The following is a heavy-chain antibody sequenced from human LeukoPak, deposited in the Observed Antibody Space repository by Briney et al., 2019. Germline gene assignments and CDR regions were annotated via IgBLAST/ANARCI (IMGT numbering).Heavy chain of an antibody. Sequence: GGSLRLSCAASGFTFSSYSMNWVRQAPGKGLEWVSSISSSGTYVYYADSVKGRFTISRDNAKNSLSLQMNSLRADDAAVYYCARALDYSSGWYLSYWGQGTLVTVSS. V-gene: IGHV3-21*01. CDR1: GFTFSSYS. CDR2: ISSSGTYV. J-gene: IGHJ4*02. CDR3: ARALDYSSGWYLSY. D-gene: IGHD6-19*01.